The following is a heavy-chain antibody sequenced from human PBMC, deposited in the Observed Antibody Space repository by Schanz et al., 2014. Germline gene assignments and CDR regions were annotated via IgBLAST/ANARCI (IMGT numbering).Heavy chain of an antibody. D-gene: IGHD2-21*02. CDR3: AKVQTHTLYGGNSCFDY. Sequence: VQLVESGGGLVQPGGSLRLSCAASGFIFNDYYMNWIRQAPGKGLEWLSYISRDGTTSYYADSVKGRFTISRDNAKNSLYLQMNSLRPEDTALYYCAKVQTHTLYGGNSCFDYWGQGTLVTVSS. CDR1: GFIFNDYY. V-gene: IGHV3-11*01. J-gene: IGHJ4*02. CDR2: ISRDGTTS.